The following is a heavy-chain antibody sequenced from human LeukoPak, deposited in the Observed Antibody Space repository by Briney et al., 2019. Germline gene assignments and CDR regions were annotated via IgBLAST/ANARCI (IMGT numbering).Heavy chain of an antibody. CDR1: GGSISSYY. V-gene: IGHV4-59*01. J-gene: IGHJ5*02. Sequence: PSETLSLTCTVSGGSISSYYWSWIRQPPGKGLEWIGYIYYSGSTNYNPSLKSRVTISVDTSKNQFSLKLSSVTAADTAVYYCARNADYGGNSIRHNWFDPWGQGTLVTVSS. D-gene: IGHD4-23*01. CDR2: IYYSGST. CDR3: ARNADYGGNSIRHNWFDP.